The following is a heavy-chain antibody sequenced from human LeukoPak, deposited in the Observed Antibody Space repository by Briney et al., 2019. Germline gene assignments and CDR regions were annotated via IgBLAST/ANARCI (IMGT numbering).Heavy chain of an antibody. Sequence: GGSLRLSCAASGFTFSSYGMSWVRQAPGKGLEWVSAISGSGGSTYYADSVEGRFTISRDNSKNTLYLQMNSLRAEDTAVYYCAKDDGVLRYFDWLFPFDYWGQGTMVTVSS. CDR3: AKDDGVLRYFDWLFPFDY. CDR2: ISGSGGST. J-gene: IGHJ4*02. D-gene: IGHD3-9*01. CDR1: GFTFSSYG. V-gene: IGHV3-23*01.